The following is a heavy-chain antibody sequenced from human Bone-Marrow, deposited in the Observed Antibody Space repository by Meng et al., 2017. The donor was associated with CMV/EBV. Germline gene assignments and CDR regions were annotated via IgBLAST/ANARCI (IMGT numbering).Heavy chain of an antibody. Sequence: GESLKISCAVSTFTFIGSWMHWVRQAPGKGLEWVAVISYDGSNKYYADSVKGRFTISRDNSKNTLYLQMNSLRAEDTAVYYCARNGVRGVWGYYFDYWGQGTLVTVSS. D-gene: IGHD3-10*01. CDR1: TFTFIGSW. CDR3: ARNGVRGVWGYYFDY. CDR2: ISYDGSNK. J-gene: IGHJ4*02. V-gene: IGHV3-30*03.